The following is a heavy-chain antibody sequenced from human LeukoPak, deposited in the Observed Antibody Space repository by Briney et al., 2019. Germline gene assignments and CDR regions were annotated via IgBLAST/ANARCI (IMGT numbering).Heavy chain of an antibody. CDR2: IRYDGSNK. Sequence: PGGSLRLSCAASGFTFSSYGMHWVRQAPGKGLEWVAFIRYDGSNKYYADSVKGRFTISRDNSKNTLYLPMNSLRAEDTAVYYCAKEQDTAMAIDYWGQGTLVTVSS. CDR1: GFTFSSYG. V-gene: IGHV3-30*02. CDR3: AKEQDTAMAIDY. D-gene: IGHD5-18*01. J-gene: IGHJ4*02.